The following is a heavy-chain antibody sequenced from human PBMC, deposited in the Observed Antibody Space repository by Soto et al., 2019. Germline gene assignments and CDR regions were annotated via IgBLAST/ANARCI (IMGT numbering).Heavy chain of an antibody. CDR3: ARAPRTYDFPYYFDY. Sequence: GALRLPFAASGFTFRSFAMSLVRQAPGKGLEGGSAFSRRGSSTYYVDSGKGRFTISRDDYKATLYMQMNRMRAEDTAVYYCARAPRTYDFPYYFDYWGQGTMVTVSS. V-gene: IGHV3-23*01. J-gene: IGHJ4*02. D-gene: IGHD3-16*01. CDR2: FSRRGSST. CDR1: GFTFRSFA.